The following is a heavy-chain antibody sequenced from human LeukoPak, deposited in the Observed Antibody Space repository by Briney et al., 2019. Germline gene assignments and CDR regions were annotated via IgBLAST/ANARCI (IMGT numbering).Heavy chain of an antibody. D-gene: IGHD1-14*01. CDR2: ISGNGGST. CDR3: ARVKKYNRAYYYYYMDV. V-gene: IGHV3-64*01. CDR1: GFAFSSYA. J-gene: IGHJ6*03. Sequence: GGSLRLSCAASGFAFSSYAMHWVRQAPGKGLEYVSAISGNGGSTYYANSVKGRFTISRDNSKNTLYLQMGSLRAEDMAVYYCARVKKYNRAYYYYYMDVWGKGTTVTVSS.